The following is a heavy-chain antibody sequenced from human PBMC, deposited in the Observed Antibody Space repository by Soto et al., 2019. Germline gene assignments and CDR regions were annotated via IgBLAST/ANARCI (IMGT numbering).Heavy chain of an antibody. D-gene: IGHD3-9*01. V-gene: IGHV4-59*08. J-gene: IGHJ6*03. CDR3: ARTVLGPDLLADSFVDYYYYMDV. CDR1: GGPISNFY. Sequence: SETLSLTCTVSGGPISNFYWSWIRQPPGKGLEWIGYVYYTGSTSYNPSLKRRVTFSADSSRGQFSLRLKSVTAADTAVYYCARTVLGPDLLADSFVDYYYYMDVWGQGTTVTVSS. CDR2: VYYTGST.